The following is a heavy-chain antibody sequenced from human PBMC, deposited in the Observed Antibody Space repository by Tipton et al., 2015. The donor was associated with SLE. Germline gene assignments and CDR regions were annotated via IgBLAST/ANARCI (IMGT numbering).Heavy chain of an antibody. Sequence: GLVKPSETLSLTCTVSGGSISSTYYWGWIRQPPGKGLEWIGEINHSGSTYYNPSLKSRVTISVDTSKNQFSLKLSSVTAADTAVYYCARSASGDHFDYWGQGTLVTVSS. J-gene: IGHJ4*02. D-gene: IGHD7-27*01. CDR1: GGSISSTYY. CDR3: ARSASGDHFDY. CDR2: INHSGST. V-gene: IGHV4-38-2*02.